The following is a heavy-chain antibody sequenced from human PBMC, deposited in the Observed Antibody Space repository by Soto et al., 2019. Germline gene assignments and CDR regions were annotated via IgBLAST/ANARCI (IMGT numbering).Heavy chain of an antibody. Sequence: QITLKESGPTLVEPTQTLTLTCTFSGFSLSTSGVGVGWFRQPPGKALEWLALIYSDDDERYSPSLKSRLTITTDTPKTQIIHTMTNMHPVDTATFFCAHTPGTTALHYWGQGTLVTVSS. CDR2: IYSDDDE. CDR3: AHTPGTTALHY. J-gene: IGHJ4*02. V-gene: IGHV2-5*02. D-gene: IGHD4-17*01. CDR1: GFSLSTSGVG.